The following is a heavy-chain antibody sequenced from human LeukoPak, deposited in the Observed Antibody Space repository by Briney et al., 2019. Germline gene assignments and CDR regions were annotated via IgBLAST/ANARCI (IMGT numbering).Heavy chain of an antibody. J-gene: IGHJ6*03. CDR2: IIPIFGTA. D-gene: IGHD3-3*01. Sequence: SSVKVSCKASGGTFSSYAISWVRQAPGQGLEWMGGIIPIFGTANYAQKFQGRVTITADESTSTAYMELSSLRPEDTAVYYCARAERITIFGVVTPGYYYYMDVWGKGTRSPSP. CDR3: ARAERITIFGVVTPGYYYYMDV. V-gene: IGHV1-69*01. CDR1: GGTFSSYA.